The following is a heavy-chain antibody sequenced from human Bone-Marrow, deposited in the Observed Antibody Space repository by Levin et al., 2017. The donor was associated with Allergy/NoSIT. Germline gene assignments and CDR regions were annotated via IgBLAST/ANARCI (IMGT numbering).Heavy chain of an antibody. D-gene: IGHD6-19*01. Sequence: PGESLKISCKASEGTFTSYGINWVRQAPGQGFEWMGAIVPIFGTTNYAQKFQGRVTFTADKSTSTAYMELISLKSEDTALYFCAREEFSSGWYYYWGQGTLVTVSS. CDR3: AREEFSSGWYYY. CDR1: EGTFTSYG. CDR2: IVPIFGTT. J-gene: IGHJ4*02. V-gene: IGHV1-69*06.